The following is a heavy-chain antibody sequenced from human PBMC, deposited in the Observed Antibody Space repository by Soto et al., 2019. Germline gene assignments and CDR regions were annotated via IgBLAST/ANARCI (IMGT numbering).Heavy chain of an antibody. CDR1: GGSFNGYY. J-gene: IGHJ6*03. CDR3: ARGVNSGYDFGYYYYYMDV. V-gene: IGHV4-34*01. Sequence: SETLSLTCAVYGGSFNGYYWSWIRKPPGKGLEWIGEINHSGSTNYNPSLKSRVTISVDTSKNQFSLKLSSVTAADTAVYYCARGVNSGYDFGYYYYYMDVWGKGTTVTVSS. CDR2: INHSGST. D-gene: IGHD5-12*01.